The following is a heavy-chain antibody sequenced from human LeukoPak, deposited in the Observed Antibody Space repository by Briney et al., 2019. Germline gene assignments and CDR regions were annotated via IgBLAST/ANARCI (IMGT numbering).Heavy chain of an antibody. CDR3: ARDQDYDSSGYLVGGLDY. D-gene: IGHD3-22*01. V-gene: IGHV3-48*04. CDR1: GFTFSSYS. J-gene: IGHJ4*02. Sequence: PGGSLRLSCAASGFTFSSYSMSWVRQAPGKGLEWVSYMSSSTRTIYYADSVKGRFTISRDNAKNSLYLQMNSLRAEDTAVYYCARDQDYDSSGYLVGGLDYWGQGTLVTVSS. CDR2: MSSSTRTI.